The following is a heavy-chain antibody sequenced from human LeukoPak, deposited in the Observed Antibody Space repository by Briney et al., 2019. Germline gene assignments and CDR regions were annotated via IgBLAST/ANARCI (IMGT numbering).Heavy chain of an antibody. CDR2: ISYDGSNE. D-gene: IGHD3-10*01. Sequence: GGSLRLSCAASGFTFSNYGMHWVRQAPGKGLEWVVIISYDGSNEYYADSVKGRFTISRDNSKNTLYLQMNSLRAEDTAVYYCVKGWFVSDPWGQGTLVTVSS. V-gene: IGHV3-30*18. CDR3: VKGWFVSDP. J-gene: IGHJ5*02. CDR1: GFTFSNYG.